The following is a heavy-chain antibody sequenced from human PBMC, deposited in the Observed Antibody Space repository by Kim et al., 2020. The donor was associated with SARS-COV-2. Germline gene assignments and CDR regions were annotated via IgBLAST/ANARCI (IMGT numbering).Heavy chain of an antibody. CDR3: AKVGIGWYCGTESVDI. D-gene: IGHD6-19*01. Sequence: GGSLRLSCATSGFTFSRFAMNWVRQAPGKGLEWVSAIGCSGGTTYYAESLKDRFTISRANSKNTVFLQMRSLRVEDTAVYYCAKVGIGWYCGTESVDIGG. CDR1: GFTFSRFA. J-gene: IGHJ3*02. V-gene: IGHV3-23*01. CDR2: IGCSGGTT.